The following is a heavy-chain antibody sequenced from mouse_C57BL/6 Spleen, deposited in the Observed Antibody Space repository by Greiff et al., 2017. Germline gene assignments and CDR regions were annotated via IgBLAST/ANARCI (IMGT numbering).Heavy chain of an antibody. CDR3: AREEAYYGNPYYFDY. CDR1: GYTFTDYY. V-gene: IGHV1-76*01. CDR2: IYPGSGNT. D-gene: IGHD2-10*01. Sequence: QVQLQQSGAELVRPGASVKLSCKASGYTFTDYYINWVKQRPGQGLEWIARIYPGSGNTYYNEKFKGKATLTAEKSSSTAYMQLSSLTSEDSAVYFCAREEAYYGNPYYFDYWGQGTTLTVSS. J-gene: IGHJ2*01.